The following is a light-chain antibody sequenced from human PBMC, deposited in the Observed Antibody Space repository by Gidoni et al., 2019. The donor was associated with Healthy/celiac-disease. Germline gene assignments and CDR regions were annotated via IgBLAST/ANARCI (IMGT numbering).Light chain of an antibody. J-gene: IGKJ4*01. V-gene: IGKV3-20*01. CDR3: QQYLT. Sequence: ESVLTQSPGTLSVSPGERATLSCRASQSVSSSYLAWYQQKPGQAPRLLIYGASSRATGIPDRFSGSGSGTDFTLTISSLEPEDFAVYYCQQYLTFGGGTKVEIK. CDR2: GAS. CDR1: QSVSSSY.